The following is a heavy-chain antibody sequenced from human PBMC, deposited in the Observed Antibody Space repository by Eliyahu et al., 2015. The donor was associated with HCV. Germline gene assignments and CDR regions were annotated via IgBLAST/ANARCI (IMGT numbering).Heavy chain of an antibody. D-gene: IGHD6-13*01. Sequence: ASGFTFSSYGMHWVRQAPGKGLEWVAVIWYDGSNKYYADSVKGRFTISRDNSKNTLYLQMNSLRAEDTAVYYCARDGSSWSEGFWYFDLWGRGTLVTVSS. J-gene: IGHJ2*01. CDR2: IWYDGSNK. CDR1: GFTFSSYG. CDR3: ARDGSSWSEGFWYFDL. V-gene: IGHV3-33*08.